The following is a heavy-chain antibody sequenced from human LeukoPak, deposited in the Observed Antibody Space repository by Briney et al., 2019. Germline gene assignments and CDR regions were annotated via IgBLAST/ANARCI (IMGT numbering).Heavy chain of an antibody. CDR2: INHSGST. CDR1: GGSFSGYY. CDR3: ARRPGSGWYGYYFDY. D-gene: IGHD6-19*01. Sequence: PSGTLSLTCAVYGGSFSGYYWSWIRQPPGKGLEWIGEINHSGSTNYNPSLKSRVTISVDTSKNQFSLKLSSVTAADTAVYYCARRPGSGWYGYYFDYWGQGTLVTVSS. V-gene: IGHV4-34*01. J-gene: IGHJ4*02.